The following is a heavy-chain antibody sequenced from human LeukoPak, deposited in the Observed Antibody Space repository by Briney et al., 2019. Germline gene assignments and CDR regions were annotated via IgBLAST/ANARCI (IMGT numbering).Heavy chain of an antibody. V-gene: IGHV1-2*02. CDR3: TRDRGTADRSWFDP. J-gene: IGHJ5*02. CDR1: GYKFTDSY. CDR2: IFPKSGKA. D-gene: IGHD2-8*02. Sequence: APVKVSCKASGYKFTDSYIHWVRQAPGQGLEWMGWIFPKSGKAKYSQTFQGRVTMTRDTSVDTVYMEVIRLTPDDTAVYYCTRDRGTADRSWFDPWGQGTLVTVSS.